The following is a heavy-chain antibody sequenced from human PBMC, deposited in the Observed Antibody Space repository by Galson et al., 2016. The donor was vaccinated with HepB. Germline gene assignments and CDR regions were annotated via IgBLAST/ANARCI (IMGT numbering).Heavy chain of an antibody. J-gene: IGHJ4*02. CDR1: GYTFNTYN. CDR3: ARELDHSFYFDY. Sequence: SVKVSCKASGYTFNTYNMHWVRQAPGQGLEWTGIINPSGGNTIYAQKFQDRITMTRDTSTSTVYMELISLRSEDTAVYYCARELDHSFYFDYWGQGTLLTVSS. D-gene: IGHD1-14*01. V-gene: IGHV1-46*02. CDR2: INPSGGNT.